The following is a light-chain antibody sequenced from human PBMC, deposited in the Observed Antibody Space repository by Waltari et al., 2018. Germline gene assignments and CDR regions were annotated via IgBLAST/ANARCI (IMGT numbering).Light chain of an antibody. V-gene: IGLV2-14*01. CDR3: SSHTATVPHV. CDR2: EVS. J-gene: IGLJ1*01. Sequence: QSALTQPASVSGSPGQSITISCTGTSNDVGGYGYVSWYQQYPGKAPKLIIYEVSYRPSGISTRFSGSKSGNTASPTISGLQAEDEADYYCSSHTATVPHVFGTGTRVTVV. CDR1: SNDVGGYGY.